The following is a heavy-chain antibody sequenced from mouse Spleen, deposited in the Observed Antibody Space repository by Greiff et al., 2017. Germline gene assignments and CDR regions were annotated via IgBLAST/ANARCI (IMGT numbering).Heavy chain of an antibody. CDR3: ARGGYGSSFPFAY. V-gene: IGHV1-81*01. D-gene: IGHD1-1*01. J-gene: IGHJ3*01. CDR1: GYTFTSYG. CDR2: IYPRSGNT. Sequence: VKLQESGAELARPGASVKLSCKASGYTFTSYGISWVKQRTGQGLEWIGEIYPRSGNTYYNEKFKGKATLTADKSSSTAYMELRSLTSEDSAVYFCARGGYGSSFPFAYWGQGTLVTVSA.